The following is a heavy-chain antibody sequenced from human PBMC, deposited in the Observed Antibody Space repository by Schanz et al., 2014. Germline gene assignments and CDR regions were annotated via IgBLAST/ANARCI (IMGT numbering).Heavy chain of an antibody. CDR1: GFIFRSFG. Sequence: QGQLVESGGGVVQPGKSLRLSCATSGFIFRSFGIHWVRQAPGKGLEWVAVIWSDGTNEYYADSVKGRFTISGDSSKYTVYLQMNSLRPEDTAVYYCARGRVLESWGQGTLVTVSS. V-gene: IGHV3-33*01. J-gene: IGHJ5*02. D-gene: IGHD1-1*01. CDR3: ARGRVLES. CDR2: IWSDGTNE.